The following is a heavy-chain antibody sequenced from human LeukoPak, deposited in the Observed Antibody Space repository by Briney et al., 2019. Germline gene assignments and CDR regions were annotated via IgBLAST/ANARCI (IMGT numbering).Heavy chain of an antibody. CDR3: ARAPSEVGGYYPEYFRH. D-gene: IGHD3-22*01. Sequence: PGGSLRLSCEASGFTFSRYWMHWVRQAPGKGLVWVSRIKSDGKTNYADAVKDRFTTSRDNAKNTVSLQMDSLRAEDTGVYYCARAPSEVGGYYPEYFRHWGQGTLVTVSS. J-gene: IGHJ1*01. V-gene: IGHV3-74*01. CDR2: IKSDGKT. CDR1: GFTFSRYW.